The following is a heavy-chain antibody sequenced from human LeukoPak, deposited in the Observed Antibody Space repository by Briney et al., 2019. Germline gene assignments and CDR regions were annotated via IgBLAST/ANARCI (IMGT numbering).Heavy chain of an antibody. Sequence: PGGSLRLSCAASGFTFSSYSMNWVRQAPGKGLEWVSSISSSSSYIYYADSVKGRFTISRDNAKNSLYLQMNSLRAEDTAVYYCAREPQRDLGAFDIWGQGTMVTVSS. V-gene: IGHV3-21*01. J-gene: IGHJ3*02. CDR1: GFTFSSYS. D-gene: IGHD3-16*01. CDR3: AREPQRDLGAFDI. CDR2: ISSSSSYI.